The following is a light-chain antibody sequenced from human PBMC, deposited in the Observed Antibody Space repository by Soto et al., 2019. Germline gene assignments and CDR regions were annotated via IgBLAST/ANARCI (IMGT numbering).Light chain of an antibody. V-gene: IGLV1-51*01. CDR3: GTWDNSLSAV. CDR1: SSNIGSNY. Sequence: QSVLTQPPSVSAAPGQKVTISCSGSSSNIGSNYVSWYQQLPGTAPKLLIYDNVKRPSGIPDRFSGSQSGTSATLGITGIQTGDEADYYCGTWDNSLSAVFGGGTK. CDR2: DNV. J-gene: IGLJ2*01.